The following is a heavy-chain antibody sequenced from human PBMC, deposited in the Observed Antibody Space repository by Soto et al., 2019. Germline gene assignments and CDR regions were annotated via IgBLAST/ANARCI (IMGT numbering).Heavy chain of an antibody. CDR1: GFTFSNYA. V-gene: IGHV3-30-3*01. CDR3: ARDRVYYYDSSGYYNFDY. D-gene: IGHD3-22*01. J-gene: IGHJ4*02. CDR2: ISYDGSNQ. Sequence: QVQLVESGGGVVQPGRSLRVSCAASGFTFSNYAMHWVRQAPGKGLEWVAVISYDGSNQFYADSVKGRFTISRDSSKSTLYLQMSNLRDEDTAVYYCARDRVYYYDSSGYYNFDYWGQGTLVTVSS.